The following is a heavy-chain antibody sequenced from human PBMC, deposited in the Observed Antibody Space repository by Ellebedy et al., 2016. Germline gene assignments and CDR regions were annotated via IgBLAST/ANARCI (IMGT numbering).Heavy chain of an antibody. Sequence: GGSLRLXXAASGFTFNIAGMTWVRQAPGKGLEWVGTIVFSGTAAYYSDSVKGRFIISRDNAKNSLFLQMNSLRVEDTAVYYCYYGHYSASWGQGTLVTVSS. V-gene: IGHV3-21*01. D-gene: IGHD4-17*01. J-gene: IGHJ4*02. CDR1: GFTFNIAG. CDR2: IVFSGTAA. CDR3: YYGHYSAS.